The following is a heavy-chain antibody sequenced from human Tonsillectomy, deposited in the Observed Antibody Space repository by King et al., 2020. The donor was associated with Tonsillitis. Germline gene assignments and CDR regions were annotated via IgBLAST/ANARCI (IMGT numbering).Heavy chain of an antibody. CDR3: AREGIDYYDSSGYYRVDAFDI. V-gene: IGHV3-48*03. CDR2: ISSSGSTI. Sequence: VQLVESGGGLVQPGGSLRLSCAASGFTFSSYEMNWVRQEPGKGLEWVSYISSSGSTIYYADSVKGRFTISRDNAKNSRYLQMNSLRAEDTAVYYCAREGIDYYDSSGYYRVDAFDIWGQGTMVTVSS. CDR1: GFTFSSYE. D-gene: IGHD3-22*01. J-gene: IGHJ3*02.